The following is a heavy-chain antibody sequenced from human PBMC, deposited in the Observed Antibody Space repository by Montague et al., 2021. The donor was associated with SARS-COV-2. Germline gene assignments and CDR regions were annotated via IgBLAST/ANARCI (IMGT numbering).Heavy chain of an antibody. Sequence: SETLSLTCTVSGGSISNSSCYWVWHRQPPGKGLEWIRNINDSGNTNYNPSLKIRVTISIDTYKNQFSLKVSTVTDADTAVYYCARQENSSGWFKPYAFDIWGQGTMVTVSS. CDR2: INDSGNT. D-gene: IGHD6-19*01. J-gene: IGHJ3*02. V-gene: IGHV4-39*01. CDR1: GGSISNSSCY. CDR3: ARQENSSGWFKPYAFDI.